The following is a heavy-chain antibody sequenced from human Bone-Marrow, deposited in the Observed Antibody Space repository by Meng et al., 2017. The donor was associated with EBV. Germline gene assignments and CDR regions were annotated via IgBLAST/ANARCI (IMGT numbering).Heavy chain of an antibody. D-gene: IGHD4-17*01. CDR3: AKDLRYGDFGY. CDR2: ISYDGSNK. CDR1: GFTLSSYG. Sequence: GQLVGSGGGVVQPGRSLRLSCAASGFTLSSYGMHWVRQAPGKGLEWVAVISYDGSNKYYADSVKGRFTISRDNSKNTLYLQMNSLRAEDTAVYYCAKDLRYGDFGYWGQGTLVTVSS. V-gene: IGHV3-30*18. J-gene: IGHJ4*02.